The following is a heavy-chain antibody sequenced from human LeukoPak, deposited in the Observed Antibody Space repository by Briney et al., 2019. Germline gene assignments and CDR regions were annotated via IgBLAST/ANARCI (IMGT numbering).Heavy chain of an antibody. CDR3: AREGEGDCSSTSCYKGNYNWFDP. CDR1: GGSVSSGSYY. V-gene: IGHV4-61*01. Sequence: SETLSFTCTVSGGSVSSGSYYWSWIRQPPGKGLEWMGYIYYSGSTNYNPSLKSRVTISVATSKNQFSLKLSSVTAADTAVYYCAREGEGDCSSTSCYKGNYNWFDPWGQGTLVTVSS. J-gene: IGHJ5*02. D-gene: IGHD2-2*02. CDR2: IYYSGST.